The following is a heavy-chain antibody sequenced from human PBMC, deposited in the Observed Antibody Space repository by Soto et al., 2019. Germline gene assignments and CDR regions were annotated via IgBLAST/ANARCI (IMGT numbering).Heavy chain of an antibody. CDR3: ARSVAVPGAHIDY. D-gene: IGHD6-19*01. V-gene: IGHV4-61*01. CDR1: GYSISSGYY. Sequence: PSEPLSLTCAVSGYSISSGYYWGWIRQSPGKGLEWLGYVYYTGSTNYSPSLRSRVSISVDTSKNEFSLRLSSVTAADTAVYFCARSVAVPGAHIDYWGQGTQVTVS. CDR2: VYYTGST. J-gene: IGHJ4*02.